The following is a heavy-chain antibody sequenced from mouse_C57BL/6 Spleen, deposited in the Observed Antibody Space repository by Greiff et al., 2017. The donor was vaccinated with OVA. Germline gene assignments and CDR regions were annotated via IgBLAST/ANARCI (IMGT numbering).Heavy chain of an antibody. Sequence: VQLQQSGPELVKPGASVKISCKASGYAFSSSWMNWVKQRPGKGLEWIGRIYPGDGDTNYNGKFKGKATLTADKSSSTAYMQLSSLTSEDSAVYFCASTAQATTWFAYWGQGTPVTVSA. J-gene: IGHJ3*01. CDR2: IYPGDGDT. V-gene: IGHV1-82*01. D-gene: IGHD3-2*02. CDR1: GYAFSSSW. CDR3: ASTAQATTWFAY.